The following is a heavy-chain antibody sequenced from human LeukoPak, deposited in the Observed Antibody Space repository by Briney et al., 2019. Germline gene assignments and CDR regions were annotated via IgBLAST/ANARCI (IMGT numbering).Heavy chain of an antibody. J-gene: IGHJ1*01. CDR3: ARAPSEIGGYYPEYFRH. V-gene: IGHV3-74*01. CDR2: IKSDGST. Sequence: GGSLRLSCAASGFNLRDYWMHWVRQAPGKGLVWVSRIKSDGSTNYADSVKGRFTISRDNAKNTVSLQMNSLRAEDTGVYFCARAPSEIGGYYPEYFRHWGQGTLVTVSS. CDR1: GFNLRDYW. D-gene: IGHD3-22*01.